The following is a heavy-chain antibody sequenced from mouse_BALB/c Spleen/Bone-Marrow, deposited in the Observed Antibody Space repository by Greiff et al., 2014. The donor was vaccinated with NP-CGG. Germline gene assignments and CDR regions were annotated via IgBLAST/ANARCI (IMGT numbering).Heavy chain of an antibody. CDR2: IYPGDGNT. D-gene: IGHD2-4*01. Sequence: QVQLQHPGPELVKPGASVKISCKASGYAFSSSWMNWVKQRPGQGLEWIGRIYPGDGNTNYNGKFKGKATLTADKSSTTAYMQLSSLTSVDSAVYFCALYDYDGLSWFAYWGQGTLVTVSA. J-gene: IGHJ3*01. CDR3: ALYDYDGLSWFAY. CDR1: GYAFSSSW. V-gene: IGHV1-82*01.